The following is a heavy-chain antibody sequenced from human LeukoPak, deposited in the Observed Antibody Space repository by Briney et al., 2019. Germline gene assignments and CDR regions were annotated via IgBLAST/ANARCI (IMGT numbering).Heavy chain of an antibody. D-gene: IGHD3-3*01. CDR3: ARVPGLRFLEPVIRAYYYYYYMDV. CDR2: ISSSGSNI. Sequence: GGSLRLSCAASGFTFSDYYMSWIRQAPGKGLEWVSYISSSGSNIYYADSVKGRFTISRDNAKNSLYLQMNSLRAEDTAVYYCARVPGLRFLEPVIRAYYYYYYMDVWGKGTTVTVSS. J-gene: IGHJ6*03. CDR1: GFTFSDYY. V-gene: IGHV3-11*01.